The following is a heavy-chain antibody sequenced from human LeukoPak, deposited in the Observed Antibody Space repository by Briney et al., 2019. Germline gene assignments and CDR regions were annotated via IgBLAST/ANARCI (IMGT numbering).Heavy chain of an antibody. CDR1: GGSISSYY. D-gene: IGHD1-14*01. CDR3: ARAFVRNDAFDI. Sequence: SETLSLTCTVSGGSISSYYWSWIRQPPGKGLEWIGYIYYSGSANYNPSLKSRVTISVDTSKNQFSLRLSSVTAADTAVYYCARAFVRNDAFDIWGQGTMVTVSS. J-gene: IGHJ3*02. CDR2: IYYSGSA. V-gene: IGHV4-59*01.